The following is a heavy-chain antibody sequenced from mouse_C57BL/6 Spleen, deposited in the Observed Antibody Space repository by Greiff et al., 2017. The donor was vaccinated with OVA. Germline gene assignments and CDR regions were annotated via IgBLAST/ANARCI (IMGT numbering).Heavy chain of an antibody. CDR3: ARSPYYYGSSYPFAY. D-gene: IGHD1-1*01. J-gene: IGHJ3*01. Sequence: EVKVVESGGGLVQPGGSLSLSCAASGFTFTDYYMSWVRQPPGKALEWLGFIRNKANGYTTEYSASVKGRFTISRDNSQSILYLQMNALRAEDSATYYCARSPYYYGSSYPFAYWGQGTLVTVSA. V-gene: IGHV7-3*01. CDR2: IRNKANGYTT. CDR1: GFTFTDYY.